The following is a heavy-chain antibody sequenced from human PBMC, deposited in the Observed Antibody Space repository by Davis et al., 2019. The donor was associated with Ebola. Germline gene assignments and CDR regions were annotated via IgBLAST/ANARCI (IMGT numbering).Heavy chain of an antibody. Sequence: GESLKISCKGSGYSFTSYWIGWVRQMPGKGLEWMGIIYPGDSDTRYSPSFQGHVTISTDKSISTAYLQWSSLRASDTAMYYCARQEEWLNYYFDYWGQGTLVTVSS. D-gene: IGHD5-12*01. J-gene: IGHJ4*02. CDR2: IYPGDSDT. V-gene: IGHV5-51*01. CDR3: ARQEEWLNYYFDY. CDR1: GYSFTSYW.